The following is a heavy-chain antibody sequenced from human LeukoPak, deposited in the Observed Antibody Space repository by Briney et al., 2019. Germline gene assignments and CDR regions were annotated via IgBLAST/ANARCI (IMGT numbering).Heavy chain of an antibody. J-gene: IGHJ2*01. Sequence: PGGSLRLSCTGSGFIFNAYWMTWVRKAPAMGLEWVGNIRQDGGEIFYVDSVRGRFTISRDNAKNSLYLHLNSLRAEDTAVYYCARTKTEWSLDLWGRGTLVTVSS. D-gene: IGHD3-3*01. CDR1: GFIFNAYW. CDR3: ARTKTEWSLDL. CDR2: IRQDGGEI. V-gene: IGHV3-7*01.